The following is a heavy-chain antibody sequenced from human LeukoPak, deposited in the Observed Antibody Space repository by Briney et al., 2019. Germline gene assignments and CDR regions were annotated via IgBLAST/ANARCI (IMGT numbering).Heavy chain of an antibody. J-gene: IGHJ4*02. Sequence: SVKVSCKASGGTFISYAISWVRQAPGQGLEWMGGIIPIFGTANYAQKFQGRVTITADESTSTAYMELSSLRSEDTAVYYCARGAYYDILTGYPEEFDYWGQGTLVTVSS. CDR2: IIPIFGTA. D-gene: IGHD3-9*01. CDR3: ARGAYYDILTGYPEEFDY. CDR1: GGTFISYA. V-gene: IGHV1-69*01.